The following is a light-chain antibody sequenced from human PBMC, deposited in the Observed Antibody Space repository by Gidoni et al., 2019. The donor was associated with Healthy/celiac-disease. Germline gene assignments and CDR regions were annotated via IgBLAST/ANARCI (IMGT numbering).Light chain of an antibody. Sequence: DIVMTHSPDSLAVSLGERATINCKSSQSVLYSANKKNYLSWDQQKPGQPPKLLIYWASTRESGVPDRFSGSGCGTDFTLTISSLQDEDVAVYYCQQYYSTPPITFGQGTRLEIK. J-gene: IGKJ5*01. CDR3: QQYYSTPPIT. V-gene: IGKV4-1*01. CDR1: QSVLYSANKKNY. CDR2: WAS.